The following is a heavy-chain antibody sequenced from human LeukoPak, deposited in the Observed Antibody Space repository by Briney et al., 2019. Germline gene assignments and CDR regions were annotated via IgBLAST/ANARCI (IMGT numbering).Heavy chain of an antibody. Sequence: SETLSLTCTVSGGSISNYYWSWIRQPPGKGLEWIGYIYYSGSTNYNPSLKSRVTISVDTSKNQFSLKLSSVTAADTAVYYCARGDSSGYYFHWFDPWGQGTLVTVSS. CDR2: IYYSGST. D-gene: IGHD3-22*01. V-gene: IGHV4-59*01. CDR1: GGSISNYY. J-gene: IGHJ5*02. CDR3: ARGDSSGYYFHWFDP.